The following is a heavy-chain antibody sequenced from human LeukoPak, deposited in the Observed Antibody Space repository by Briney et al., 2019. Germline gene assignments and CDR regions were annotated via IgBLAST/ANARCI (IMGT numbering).Heavy chain of an antibody. Sequence: PSETLSLTCTVSGGSISSGGYYWSWIRRPPGKGLEWLGYIYHSGSTYYNPSLKSRVTISVDTSKNQFSLKLSSVTAADTAVYYCARASITMVRGVNYYYMDVWGKGTTVTVSS. CDR2: IYHSGST. CDR3: ARASITMVRGVNYYYMDV. CDR1: GGSISSGGYY. V-gene: IGHV4-30-2*05. D-gene: IGHD3-10*01. J-gene: IGHJ6*03.